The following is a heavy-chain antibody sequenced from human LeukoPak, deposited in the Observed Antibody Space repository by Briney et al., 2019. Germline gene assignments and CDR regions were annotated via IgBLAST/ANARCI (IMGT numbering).Heavy chain of an antibody. V-gene: IGHV4-38-2*01. CDR2: IYHSGST. CDR1: GYSIGSGYS. Sequence: SETLSLTCAVSGYSIGSGYSWGWLRQPPGKGLEWIGSIYHSGSTYYNPSLKSRLTISVDTSKNQFSLRLSAVTGADTAVYYCAKRNSDYYYYFDYWGQGTVVTVSS. J-gene: IGHJ4*02. D-gene: IGHD3-22*01. CDR3: AKRNSDYYYYFDY.